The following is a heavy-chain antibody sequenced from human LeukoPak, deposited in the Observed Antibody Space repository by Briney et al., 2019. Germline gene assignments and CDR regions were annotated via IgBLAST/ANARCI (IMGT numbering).Heavy chain of an antibody. CDR2: MKPEGGAT. CDR1: GFSFSTYW. Sequence: GGSLRLSCAGSGFSFSTYWMHWVRQAPGKGLVWVSGMKPEGGATYYADSVKGRFIISRDNAKSTVYLQMSSLRAEDTAVYYCTGVGDYWGQGTLVTVSS. J-gene: IGHJ4*02. V-gene: IGHV3-74*01. CDR3: TGVGDY. D-gene: IGHD2-8*01.